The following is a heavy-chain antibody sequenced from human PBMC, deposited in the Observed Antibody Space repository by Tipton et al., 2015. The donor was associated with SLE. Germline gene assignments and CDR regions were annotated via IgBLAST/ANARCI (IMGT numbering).Heavy chain of an antibody. V-gene: IGHV4-34*01. Sequence: TLSLTCAVYGGSFSGYYWSWIRQPPGRGLEWIGEINHSGSTNYNPSLKSRVTISVDTSKNQFSLKLSSVTAADTAVYYCARGGYGDYDYWGQGTLVTVSS. CDR2: INHSGST. J-gene: IGHJ4*02. CDR1: GGSFSGYY. D-gene: IGHD4-17*01. CDR3: ARGGYGDYDY.